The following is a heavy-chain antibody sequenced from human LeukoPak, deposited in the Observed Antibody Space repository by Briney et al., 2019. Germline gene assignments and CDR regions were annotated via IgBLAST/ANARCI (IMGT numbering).Heavy chain of an antibody. D-gene: IGHD2-15*01. Sequence: GGSLRLSCAASGFTFSGYGMHWVRQAPGKGLEWVATISYDGSNKNYADSVKGRFTISRDNSKNTLYLQMNSLRAEDTAVYYCARDNVVVVAASLRNGMDVWGQGTTVTVSS. CDR3: ARDNVVVVAASLRNGMDV. J-gene: IGHJ6*02. CDR1: GFTFSGYG. CDR2: ISYDGSNK. V-gene: IGHV3-30*03.